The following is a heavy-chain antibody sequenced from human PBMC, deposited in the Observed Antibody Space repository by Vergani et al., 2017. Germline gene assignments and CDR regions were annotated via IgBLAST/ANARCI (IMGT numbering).Heavy chain of an antibody. D-gene: IGHD4-17*01. V-gene: IGHV1-3*01. J-gene: IGHJ6*02. CDR3: ASLYGDHQHYYYYYGMDV. Sequence: QVQLVQSGAEVKKPGASVKVSCKASGYTFTSYAMHWVRQAPGKRLEWMGWINACNGNTKDSQNVQGRVTITRDTSAITAYMERSSLRSEDTAVYYCASLYGDHQHYYYYYGMDVWGQGTTVTVSS. CDR1: GYTFTSYA. CDR2: INACNGNT.